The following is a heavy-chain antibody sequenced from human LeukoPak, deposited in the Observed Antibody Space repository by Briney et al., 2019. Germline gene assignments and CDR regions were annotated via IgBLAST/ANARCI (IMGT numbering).Heavy chain of an antibody. CDR3: ASLGYSSGWYWDY. CDR2: INSDGSST. Sequence: GGSLGLSCAASGFTFSSYWMHWVRQAPGKGLAWVSRINSDGSSTSYADSVKGRFTISRDNAKNTLYLQMNSLRAEDTAVYYCASLGYSSGWYWDYWGQGTLVTVSS. V-gene: IGHV3-74*01. J-gene: IGHJ4*02. CDR1: GFTFSSYW. D-gene: IGHD6-19*01.